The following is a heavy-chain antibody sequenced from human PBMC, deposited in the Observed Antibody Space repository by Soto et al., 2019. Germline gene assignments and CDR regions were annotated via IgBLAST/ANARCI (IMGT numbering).Heavy chain of an antibody. CDR1: GFSFSNYG. CDR2: ISNDGSTQ. V-gene: IGHV3-30*03. Sequence: QVQLVESGGGVVQPGRSLRLSCAASGFSFSNYGVNWVRQPLGKGLEWVAVISNDGSTQYYADSVKGRFTISRDNSKNTLSLQMNSLRPDDPAIYNCHRADYGDFWGQGALVTVSS. D-gene: IGHD4-17*01. CDR3: HRADYGDF. J-gene: IGHJ4*02.